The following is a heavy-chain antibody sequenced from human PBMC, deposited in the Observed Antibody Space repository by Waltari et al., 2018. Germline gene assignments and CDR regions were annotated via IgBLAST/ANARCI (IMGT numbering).Heavy chain of an antibody. CDR2: RHQDGSAK. Sequence: EVQLVESGGGLLQPGGSVRLSCAASGFTFSIYWMSWVRQAPGKGLEGVANRHQDGSAKDYVDAVKGRFTMSRDNAKNALYLQMNSLRAEDTDLYFCATAARGDNADELYWGQGTLVTVSS. V-gene: IGHV3-7*01. CDR3: ATAARGDNADELY. J-gene: IGHJ4*02. CDR1: GFTFSIYW. D-gene: IGHD2-21*02.